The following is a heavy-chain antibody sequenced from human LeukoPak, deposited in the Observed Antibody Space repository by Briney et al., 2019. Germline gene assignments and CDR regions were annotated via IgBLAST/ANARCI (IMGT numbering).Heavy chain of an antibody. D-gene: IGHD4-17*01. V-gene: IGHV1-69*13. CDR2: IIPIFGTA. Sequence: GASVKVSCKASGGTFSSYAISWVRQAPGQGLEWMGGIIPIFGTANYAQKFQGRVTITADESTSTAYMELSSLRSEDTAVYYCASATVTTFDYYYYMDVWGKGTTVTISS. J-gene: IGHJ6*03. CDR3: ASATVTTFDYYYYMDV. CDR1: GGTFSSYA.